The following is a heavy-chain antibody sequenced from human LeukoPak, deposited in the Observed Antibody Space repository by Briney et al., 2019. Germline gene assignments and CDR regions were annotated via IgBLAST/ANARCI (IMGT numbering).Heavy chain of an antibody. CDR1: GGSISSGDYY. CDR3: ARGRQLDYQTDYYDSSGYTTSSTPFDY. D-gene: IGHD3-22*01. V-gene: IGHV4-30-4*01. CDR2: IYYSGST. Sequence: PSETLSLTCTVSGGSISSGDYYWSWIRQPPGKGLEWIGYIYYSGSTYYNPSLKSRVTISVDTSKNQFSLKLSSVTAADTAVYYCARGRQLDYQTDYYDSSGYTTSSTPFDYWGQGTLVTASS. J-gene: IGHJ4*02.